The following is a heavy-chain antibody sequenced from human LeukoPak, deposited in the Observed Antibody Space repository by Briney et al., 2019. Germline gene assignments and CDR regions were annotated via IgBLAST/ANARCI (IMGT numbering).Heavy chain of an antibody. V-gene: IGHV3-49*04. CDR2: IRSKAYGGTT. Sequence: GGSLRLSCTASGFTFGDYVMSWVRQAPGKGLEWVGFIRSKAYGGTTKNAASVKGRFTISRDDSRSIAYLQMNSRKTEDTAVYYCTRRYNYDSSGYYYVRDAFDIWGQGTMVTVSS. CDR3: TRRYNYDSSGYYYVRDAFDI. J-gene: IGHJ3*02. CDR1: GFTFGDYV. D-gene: IGHD3-22*01.